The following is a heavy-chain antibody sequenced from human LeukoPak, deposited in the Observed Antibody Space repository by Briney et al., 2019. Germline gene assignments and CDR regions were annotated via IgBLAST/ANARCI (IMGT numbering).Heavy chain of an antibody. Sequence: GASVKVSCKASGGTFSSYAISWVRQAPGQGLEWMGRIIPIFGTANYAQKFQGRVTITTDESTSTAYMELSSLRSEDTAVYYCAAEWEPGIFDYWGQGTLVTVSS. CDR2: IIPIFGTA. V-gene: IGHV1-69*05. CDR1: GGTFSSYA. J-gene: IGHJ4*02. CDR3: AAEWEPGIFDY. D-gene: IGHD1-26*01.